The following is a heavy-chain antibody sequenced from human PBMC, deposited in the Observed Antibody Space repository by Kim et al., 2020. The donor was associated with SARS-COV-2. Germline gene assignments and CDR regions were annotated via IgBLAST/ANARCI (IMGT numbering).Heavy chain of an antibody. J-gene: IGHJ4*02. D-gene: IGHD3-10*01. CDR3: ARAPYGSGSPYFDY. Sequence: AQRFQGRVTIIADKSTSTAYMGLGSLRSEDSAVYYCARAPYGSGSPYFDYWGQGTLVTVSS. V-gene: IGHV1-69*04.